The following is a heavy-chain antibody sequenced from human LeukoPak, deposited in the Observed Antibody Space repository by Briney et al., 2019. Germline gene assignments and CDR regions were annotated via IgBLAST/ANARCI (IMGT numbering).Heavy chain of an antibody. CDR3: AKILPPVLSGGY. Sequence: GGSLRLSCAVSGFTFSTYSMNWVRQAPGKGLEWVAVISYDGSNKYYADSVKGRFTISRDNSKNTLYLQMNSLRAEDTAVYYCAKILPPVLSGGYWGQGTLVTVSS. D-gene: IGHD2-8*01. CDR2: ISYDGSNK. CDR1: GFTFSTYS. V-gene: IGHV3-30*18. J-gene: IGHJ4*02.